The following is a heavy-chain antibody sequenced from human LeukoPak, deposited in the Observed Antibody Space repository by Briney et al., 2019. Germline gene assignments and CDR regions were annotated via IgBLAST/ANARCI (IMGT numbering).Heavy chain of an antibody. D-gene: IGHD2-15*01. V-gene: IGHV3-21*01. CDR3: ARVGYCSGGSCYLFDY. CDR2: ISSSSSYI. CDR1: GFTLSSYS. J-gene: IGHJ4*02. Sequence: TGGSLRLSCAASGFTLSSYSMNWVRQAPGKGLEWVSSISSSSSYIYYADSVKGRFTISRDNAKNSLYLQMNSLRAEDTAVYYCARVGYCSGGSCYLFDYWGQGTLVTVSS.